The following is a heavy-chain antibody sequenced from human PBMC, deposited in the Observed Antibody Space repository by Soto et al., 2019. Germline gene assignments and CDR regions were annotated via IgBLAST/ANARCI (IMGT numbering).Heavy chain of an antibody. CDR3: ARGGKERFRGSGMDV. Sequence: SVKVSCKASGGGFTTYAFNWMRQAPGQGLEWLGGIITFFGAAMYAQKFQGRVTITADELTTTAYMELSGLRSEDTAVYYCARGGKERFRGSGMDVWGQGTTVTVSS. CDR2: IITFFGAA. D-gene: IGHD1-1*01. CDR1: GGGFTTYA. J-gene: IGHJ6*02. V-gene: IGHV1-69*13.